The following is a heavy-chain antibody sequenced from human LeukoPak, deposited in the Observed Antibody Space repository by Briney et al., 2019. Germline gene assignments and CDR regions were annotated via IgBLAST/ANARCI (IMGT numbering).Heavy chain of an antibody. J-gene: IGHJ3*02. V-gene: IGHV4-39*01. Sequence: SETLSLTCTVSGGSISSSSYYWGWILQPPGKGMEWIGSIYYSGSTYYNPSLKSRVTISVDTSKNQFSLKLTSVTAADTAMYYCARWFRGYRDAFDIWGQGTLVTVSS. CDR1: GGSISSSSYY. CDR3: ARWFRGYRDAFDI. CDR2: IYYSGST. D-gene: IGHD5-18*01.